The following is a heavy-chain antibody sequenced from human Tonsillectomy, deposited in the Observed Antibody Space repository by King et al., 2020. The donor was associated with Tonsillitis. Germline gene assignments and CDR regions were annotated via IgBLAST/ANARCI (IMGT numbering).Heavy chain of an antibody. CDR1: GYTFTGYY. D-gene: IGHD2-15*01. V-gene: IGHV1-2*02. J-gene: IGHJ6*02. CDR3: ARGGTAILYCSGGSCYSYYYGMDV. Sequence: QLVQSGAEVKKPGASVKVSCKASGYTFTGYYMHWVRQAPGQGLEWMGWINPNSGGTNYAQKFQGRITMTRDTSISTAYMELSRLRSDDTAVYYCARGGTAILYCSGGSCYSYYYGMDVWGQGTTVTVSS. CDR2: INPNSGGT.